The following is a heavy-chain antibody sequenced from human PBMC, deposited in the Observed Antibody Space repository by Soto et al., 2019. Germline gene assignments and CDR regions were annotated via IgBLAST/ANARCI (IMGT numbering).Heavy chain of an antibody. Sequence: ASVKVSCKVSGYTLTELSMHWVRQAPGKGLEWMGGVDPEDGETIYAQKFQGRVTMTEDTSTDTAYMELSSLRSEDTAVYYCATAKLLDLALYDYVWGSYRYDYWGQGTLVTVSS. J-gene: IGHJ4*02. D-gene: IGHD3-16*02. V-gene: IGHV1-24*01. CDR1: GYTLTELS. CDR2: VDPEDGET. CDR3: ATAKLLDLALYDYVWGSYRYDY.